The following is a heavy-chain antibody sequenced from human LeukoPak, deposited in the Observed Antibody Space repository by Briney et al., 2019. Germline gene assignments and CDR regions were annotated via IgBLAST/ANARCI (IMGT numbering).Heavy chain of an antibody. J-gene: IGHJ6*02. CDR2: IKQDGSEK. Sequence: GGSLRLSCAASGFTFSSYWMSWVRHAPGKGLEWVANIKQDGSEKYYVDSVKGRFTISSDNAKNSLYLQMNSLRAEDTAVYYCARGDAAMVTFDYYYYGMDVWGQGTTVTVSS. V-gene: IGHV3-7*01. CDR3: ARGDAAMVTFDYYYYGMDV. CDR1: GFTFSSYW. D-gene: IGHD5-18*01.